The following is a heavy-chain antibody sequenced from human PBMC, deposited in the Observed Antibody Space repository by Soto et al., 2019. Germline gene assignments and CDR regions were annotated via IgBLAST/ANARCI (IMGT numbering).Heavy chain of an antibody. D-gene: IGHD4-17*01. J-gene: IGHJ3*02. Sequence: SVKVSCKASGFTFTSSAVQWVRQARGQRREWIGWIVVGSGNTNYAQKFQERVTITRDMSTSTAYMELSSLRSEDTAVYYCAAGYGGPHAFDIWGQGTMVTVSS. V-gene: IGHV1-58*01. CDR3: AAGYGGPHAFDI. CDR1: GFTFTSSA. CDR2: IVVGSGNT.